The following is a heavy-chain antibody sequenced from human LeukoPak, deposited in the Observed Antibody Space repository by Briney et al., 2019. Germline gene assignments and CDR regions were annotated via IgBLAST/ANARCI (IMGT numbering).Heavy chain of an antibody. V-gene: IGHV3-11*06. CDR3: ARDYTDYPYYYYYYMDV. CDR2: ISTSSSYI. D-gene: IGHD4-11*01. CDR1: GFTFSDYY. J-gene: IGHJ6*03. Sequence: GGSLRLSCAASGFTFSDYYMSWIRQAPGKGLEWVSSISTSSSYIYYADSVKGRFTISRDNAKNSLYLQMNSLRAEDTAVYYCARDYTDYPYYYYYYMDVWGKGTTVTISS.